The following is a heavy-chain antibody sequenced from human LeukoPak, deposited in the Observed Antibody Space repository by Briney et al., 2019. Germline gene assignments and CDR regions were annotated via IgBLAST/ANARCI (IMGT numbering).Heavy chain of an antibody. J-gene: IGHJ4*02. D-gene: IGHD2-2*01. V-gene: IGHV4-59*12. CDR1: GGSISSYY. Sequence: SETLSLTCTVSGGSISSYYWSWIRQPPGKGLEWIGYIYYSGSTNYNPSLKSRVTISVDTSKNQFSLKLSSVTAADTAVYYCARDLVVVPAAIPVGYFDYWGQGTLVTVSS. CDR2: IYYSGST. CDR3: ARDLVVVPAAIPVGYFDY.